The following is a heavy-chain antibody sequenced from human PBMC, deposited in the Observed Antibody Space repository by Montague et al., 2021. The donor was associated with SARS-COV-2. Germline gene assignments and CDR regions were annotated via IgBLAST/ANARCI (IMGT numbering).Heavy chain of an antibody. J-gene: IGHJ3*02. Sequence: SETLSLTCAVYGGSFSGYYWSWIRQPPGKGPEWIGEINHSGSTNYNPSLKSRVTISVDTSKNQFSLKLSSVTAADTAVYYCASPTYYYDSSGSDAFDIWGQGTMVTVSS. D-gene: IGHD3-22*01. V-gene: IGHV4-34*01. CDR3: ASPTYYYDSSGSDAFDI. CDR2: INHSGST. CDR1: GGSFSGYY.